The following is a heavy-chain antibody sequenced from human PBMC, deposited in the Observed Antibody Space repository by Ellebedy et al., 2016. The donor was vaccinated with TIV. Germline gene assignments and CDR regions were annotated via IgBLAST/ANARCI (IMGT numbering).Heavy chain of an antibody. V-gene: IGHV4-59*01. D-gene: IGHD2-2*01. CDR1: YDSISSYY. CDR3: GTNLAY. J-gene: IGHJ4*02. Sequence: MPSETLSLTCTVSYDSISSYYWSWIRQPPGKGLEWIGYIYYSGSTNYNPSLKSRVTISVDTSKNQFSLKLSSVTAADTAVYYCGTNLAYWGQGTLVTVSS. CDR2: IYYSGST.